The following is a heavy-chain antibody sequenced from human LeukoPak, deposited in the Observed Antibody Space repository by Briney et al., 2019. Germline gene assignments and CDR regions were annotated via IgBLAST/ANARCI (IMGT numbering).Heavy chain of an antibody. CDR1: GCTFSSYD. CDR3: ARAHLSAGHFDY. V-gene: IGHV3-13*01. J-gene: IGHJ4*02. CDR2: IGTAGAT. D-gene: IGHD6-13*01. Sequence: GGSLRLSCAASGCTFSSYDMHWVRQATGKGLEWVSAIGTAGATYYPGSVKGRFTISRENAKNSLYLQMNSLRAGDTAVYYCARAHLSAGHFDYWGQGTLVTVSS.